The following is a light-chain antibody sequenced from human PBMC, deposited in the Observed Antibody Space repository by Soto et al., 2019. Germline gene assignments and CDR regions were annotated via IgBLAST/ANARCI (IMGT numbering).Light chain of an antibody. CDR2: GAS. Sequence: EIVLTQSPATLSLSPGERATLSCRASQSLSSSYLAWYQQKPGQAPRLLLYGASSRATGIPDRFSGSGSGTDFSLTISRLEPEDFAVYYWQHYGSSLYTFGQGTKLDIK. CDR1: QSLSSSY. CDR3: QHYGSSLYT. V-gene: IGKV3-20*01. J-gene: IGKJ2*01.